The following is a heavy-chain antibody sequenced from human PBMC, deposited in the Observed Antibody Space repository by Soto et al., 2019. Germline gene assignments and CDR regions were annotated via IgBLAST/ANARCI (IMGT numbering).Heavy chain of an antibody. CDR2: IYYSGST. J-gene: IGHJ4*01. CDR3: ARQRTSVVTKAYFD. D-gene: IGHD2-21*02. CDR1: GDSISRRIYY. V-gene: IGHV4-39*01. Sequence: PSETLSLTCTVTGDSISRRIYYGGWIRQPPGKGLEWIGSIYYSGSTYNNPSLRSRVSMSIDTSKDQFSLKLKSVTAADTALYFCARQRTSVVTKAYFD.